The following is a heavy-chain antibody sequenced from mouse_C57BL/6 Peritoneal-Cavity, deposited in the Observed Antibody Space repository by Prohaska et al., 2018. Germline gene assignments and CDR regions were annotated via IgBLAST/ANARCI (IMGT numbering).Heavy chain of an antibody. CDR3: VRHENFDV. J-gene: IGHJ1*03. V-gene: IGHV10-1*01. CDR1: GFSFNTYA. CDR2: IRSKSYYYVT. Sequence: EVQLVESGGGLVQPKGSLKLSCAASGFSFNTYAMNWVRQAPGKGLEWVGRIRSKSYYYVTYDDSSVKYRFTIYRDDSESMLYLQMINLKTEDTAMYYCVRHENFDVWGTGTTVTVSS.